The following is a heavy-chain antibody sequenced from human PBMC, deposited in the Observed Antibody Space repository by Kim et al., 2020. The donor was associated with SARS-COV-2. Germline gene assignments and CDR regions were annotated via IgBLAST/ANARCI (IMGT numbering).Heavy chain of an antibody. V-gene: IGHV4-4*02. J-gene: IGHJ5*02. CDR1: GGSISSSNW. D-gene: IGHD3-10*01. CDR3: ARRKGSMVRGNTLINWFDP. CDR2: IYHSGST. Sequence: SETLSLTCAVSGGSISSSNWWSWVRQPPGKGLEWIGEIYHSGSTNYNPSLKSRVTISVDKSKNQFSLKLSSVTAADTAVYYCARRKGSMVRGNTLINWFDPWGQGTLVTVSS.